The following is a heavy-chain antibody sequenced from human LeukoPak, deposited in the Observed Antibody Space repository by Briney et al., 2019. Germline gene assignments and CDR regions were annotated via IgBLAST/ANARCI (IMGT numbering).Heavy chain of an antibody. V-gene: IGHV3-21*01. J-gene: IGHJ4*02. CDR2: ISSSSSYI. CDR3: ARDHPAVAGTLFDY. D-gene: IGHD6-19*01. Sequence: NPGGSLRLSCAASGFTFSSYSMNWVRQAPGKGLEWVSSISSSSSYIYYADSVKGRFTISRDNAKNSLYLQMNSLRAEDTAVYYCARDHPAVAGTLFDYWGQGTLVTVSS. CDR1: GFTFSSYS.